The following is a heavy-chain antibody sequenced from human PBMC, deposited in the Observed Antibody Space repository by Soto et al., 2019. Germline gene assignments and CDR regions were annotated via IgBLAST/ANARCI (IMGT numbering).Heavy chain of an antibody. CDR2: INHSGST. D-gene: IGHD3-10*01. J-gene: IGHJ4*02. CDR1: GGSFSGYY. V-gene: IGHV4-34*01. Sequence: QVQLQQWGAGLLKPSETLSLTCAVYGGSFSGYYWSWIRQPPGKGLEWIGEINHSGSTNYNPSLKRPVTISVDTTQNQVSRKLSSVTAADTAVYYCARGITGYYYGSGSYDYWGQGTLVTVSS. CDR3: ARGITGYYYGSGSYDY.